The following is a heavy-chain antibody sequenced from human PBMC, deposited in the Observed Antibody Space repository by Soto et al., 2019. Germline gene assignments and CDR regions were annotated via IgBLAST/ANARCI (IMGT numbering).Heavy chain of an antibody. D-gene: IGHD6-13*01. V-gene: IGHV5-10-1*01. CDR3: GRRQAEAEDNDLTFDD. Sequence: GESLKISCKGSGYSFTSYWISWVRQMPGKGLEWMGRIDPSDSYTNYSPSFQGHVTISADKSISTAYLQWSSLKASDTAMYYCGRRQAEAEDNDLTFDDWGQGPLVTLSS. CDR2: IDPSDSYT. CDR1: GYSFTSYW. J-gene: IGHJ4*02.